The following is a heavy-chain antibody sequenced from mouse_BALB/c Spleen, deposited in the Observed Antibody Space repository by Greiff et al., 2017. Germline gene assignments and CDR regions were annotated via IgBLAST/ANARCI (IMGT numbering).Heavy chain of an antibody. CDR2: INPSTGYT. Sequence: VQLQQSGAELAKPGASVKMSCKASGYTFTSYWMHWVKQRPGQGLEWIGYINPSTGYTEYNQKFKDKATLTADKSSSTAYMQLSSLTSEDSAVYYCARNSLLRSYYFDYWGQGTTLTVSS. CDR3: ARNSLLRSYYFDY. D-gene: IGHD1-2*01. J-gene: IGHJ2*01. V-gene: IGHV1-7*01. CDR1: GYTFTSYW.